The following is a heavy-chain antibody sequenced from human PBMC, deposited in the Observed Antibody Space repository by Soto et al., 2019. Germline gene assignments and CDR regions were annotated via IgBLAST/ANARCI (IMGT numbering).Heavy chain of an antibody. CDR1: GGSISSGGYS. Sequence: PSETLSLTCAVSGGSISSGGYSWSWIRQPPGKGLEWIGYIYHSGSTYYNPSLKSRVTISVDRSKNQFSLKLSSVTAADTAVYYCARSIAVAGTGASPVFDYWGQGTLVTVSS. CDR2: IYHSGST. CDR3: ARSIAVAGTGASPVFDY. D-gene: IGHD6-19*01. V-gene: IGHV4-30-2*01. J-gene: IGHJ4*02.